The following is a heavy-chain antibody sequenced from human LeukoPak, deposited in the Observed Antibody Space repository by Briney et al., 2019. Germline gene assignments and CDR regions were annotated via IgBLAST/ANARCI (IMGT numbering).Heavy chain of an antibody. CDR3: ARDRGYSNFDY. D-gene: IGHD4-11*01. CDR2: ISNSGSYT. Sequence: GGSLRLSCAVSGISFSDNYMSWIRQAPGKGPEWVSYISNSGSYTNYADSVKGRFTISRDDAKNSLFLQMNSLRAEDTAVYYCARDRGYSNFDYWGQGTLLTVSS. V-gene: IGHV3-11*06. J-gene: IGHJ4*02. CDR1: GISFSDNY.